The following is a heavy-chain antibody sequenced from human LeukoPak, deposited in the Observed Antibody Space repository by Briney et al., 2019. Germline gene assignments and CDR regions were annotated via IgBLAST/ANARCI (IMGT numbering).Heavy chain of an antibody. CDR3: ARVGGGGYSSYNWFDP. V-gene: IGHV3-20*04. CDR1: GFTFDDYG. J-gene: IGHJ5*02. CDR2: INWNGGST. D-gene: IGHD3-22*01. Sequence: GGSLRLSCAASGFTFDDYGMGWVRQAPGKGLEWVSGINWNGGSTGYADSVKGRFTISRDNVKNSLYLQMNSLRAEDTALYYCARVGGGGYSSYNWFDPWGQGTLVTVSS.